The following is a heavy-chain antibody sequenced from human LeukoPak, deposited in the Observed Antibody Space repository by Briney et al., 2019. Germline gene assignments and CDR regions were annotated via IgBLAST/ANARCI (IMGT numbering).Heavy chain of an antibody. CDR1: GFTFSGYW. CDR3: ATSDDSSGPD. J-gene: IGHJ4*02. Sequence: GGSLRLSCAASGFTFSGYWMSWVRQAPGKGLEWVANINLDGSVIHYVDSAKGRFTISRDNAKNSLYLQMNYLRAEDTALYYCATSDDSSGPDWGQGTLVTVSS. CDR2: INLDGSVI. V-gene: IGHV3-7*01. D-gene: IGHD3-22*01.